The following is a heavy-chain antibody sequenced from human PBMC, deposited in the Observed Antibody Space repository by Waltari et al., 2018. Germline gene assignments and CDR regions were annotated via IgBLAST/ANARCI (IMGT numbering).Heavy chain of an antibody. V-gene: IGHV3-48*04. D-gene: IGHD2-8*01. J-gene: IGHJ3*02. CDR3: ARAVLYDAFDI. Sequence: EVQLVESGGGLVQPGGSLRLSCAASGFTFSSYSMNWVRQAPGKGLEWVSYISSSSSTIYYADSVKGRFTISRDNAKNSLYLQMNSLRAEDTVVYYCARAVLYDAFDIWGQGTMVTVSS. CDR1: GFTFSSYS. CDR2: ISSSSSTI.